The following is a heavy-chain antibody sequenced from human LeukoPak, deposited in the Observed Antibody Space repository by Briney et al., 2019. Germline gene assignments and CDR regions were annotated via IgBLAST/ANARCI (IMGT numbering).Heavy chain of an antibody. D-gene: IGHD3-10*01. CDR3: AKDIRITMVRGDLY. V-gene: IGHV3-30*02. CDR2: IRYDGSNE. Sequence: GGSLRLSCAASGFTFSSYGMHWVRQAPGKGLEWVAFIRYDGSNEYYADSVKGRFTISRDNSKNTLYLQMNSLRAEDTAVYYCAKDIRITMVRGDLYWGQGTLVTVST. CDR1: GFTFSSYG. J-gene: IGHJ4*02.